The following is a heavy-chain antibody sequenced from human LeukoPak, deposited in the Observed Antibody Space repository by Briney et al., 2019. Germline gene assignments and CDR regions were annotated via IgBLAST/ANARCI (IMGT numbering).Heavy chain of an antibody. CDR3: AREDAVSSDDAFDL. D-gene: IGHD6-19*01. Sequence: SQTLSLTCTVSGGSISSGSYYWSWIRQPAGKGLEWIGRIYTSGSTNYNPSLKSRVTMSVDTSKNQFSLKLSSVTAADTAMYYCAREDAVSSDDAFDLWGQGTMVTVS. J-gene: IGHJ3*01. CDR2: IYTSGST. V-gene: IGHV4-61*02. CDR1: GGSISSGSYY.